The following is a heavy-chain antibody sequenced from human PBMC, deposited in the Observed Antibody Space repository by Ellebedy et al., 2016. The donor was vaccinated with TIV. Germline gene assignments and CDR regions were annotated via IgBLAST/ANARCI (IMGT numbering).Heavy chain of an antibody. Sequence: GESLKISCAGSGFTFTTHAMCWVRQAPGKGLEWVSTISDSGGNTYFPDSVKGRFTISRENSRNTVYLQMNNLRAEDTAVYYCARDPVGVGPAFDVWGQGTVVTVSS. CDR2: ISDSGGNT. D-gene: IGHD4-23*01. V-gene: IGHV3-23*01. CDR3: ARDPVGVGPAFDV. CDR1: GFTFTTHA. J-gene: IGHJ3*01.